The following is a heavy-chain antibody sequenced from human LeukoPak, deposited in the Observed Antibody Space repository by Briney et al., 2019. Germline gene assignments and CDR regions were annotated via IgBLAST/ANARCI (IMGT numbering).Heavy chain of an antibody. CDR1: GGSISSSSYY. CDR2: IYYSGST. CDR3: AREGQNWFDP. J-gene: IGHJ5*02. Sequence: SEILSLTCTVSGGSISSSSYYWGWIRQPPGKGLEWIGSIYYSGSTYYNPSLKSRVTISVDTSKNQFSLKLSSVTAADTAVYYCAREGQNWFDPWGQGTLVTVSS. V-gene: IGHV4-39*07.